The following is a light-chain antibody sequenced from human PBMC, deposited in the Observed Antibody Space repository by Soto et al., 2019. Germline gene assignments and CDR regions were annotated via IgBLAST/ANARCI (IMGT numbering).Light chain of an antibody. CDR3: SSYTSSSTPYV. J-gene: IGLJ1*01. Sequence: QSVLTQPASVSGSPGQSITISCTGTSSDVGGYNYVSWCQQHPGKAPKLMIYDVSNRPSGVSNRFSGSKSGNTASLTTSGLQAEDEADYYCSSYTSSSTPYVFGTGTKVTVL. CDR1: SSDVGGYNY. CDR2: DVS. V-gene: IGLV2-14*01.